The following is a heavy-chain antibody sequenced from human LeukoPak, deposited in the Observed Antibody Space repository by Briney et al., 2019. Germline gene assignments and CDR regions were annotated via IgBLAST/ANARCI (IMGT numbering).Heavy chain of an antibody. Sequence: PGGSLRLSCAASGFTFSSYGMHWVRQAPGKGLEWVAFIRNDGSNKYYADSVKGRFTISRDNSKNTLYLQMNSLRPEDTAVYYCTRSYYYDSSDFDYWGQGTLVTVSS. CDR3: TRSYYYDSSDFDY. J-gene: IGHJ4*02. CDR2: IRNDGSNK. CDR1: GFTFSSYG. V-gene: IGHV3-30*02. D-gene: IGHD3-22*01.